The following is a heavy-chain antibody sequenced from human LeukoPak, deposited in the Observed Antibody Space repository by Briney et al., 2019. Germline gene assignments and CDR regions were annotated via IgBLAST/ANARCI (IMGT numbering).Heavy chain of an antibody. CDR3: ATSTRDILTGYSSYYGMDV. Sequence: PSETLSLTCAVSGYSISSGYCWGWIRQPPGKGLEWIGSIYHSGSTYYNPSLKSRVTISVDTSKNQFSLKLSSVTAADTAVYYCATSTRDILTGYSSYYGMDVWGKGTTVTVSS. CDR2: IYHSGST. CDR1: GYSISSGYC. V-gene: IGHV4-38-2*01. D-gene: IGHD3-9*01. J-gene: IGHJ6*04.